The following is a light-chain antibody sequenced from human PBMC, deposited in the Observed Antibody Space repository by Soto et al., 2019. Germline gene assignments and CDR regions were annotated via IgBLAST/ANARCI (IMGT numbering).Light chain of an antibody. CDR1: QVISSF. Sequence: GDRVTISCRMCQVISSFLTWYRQKPGNAPKLLICSASIMRSGIPSRFSGSGSGTEFTLTISSLQSEDVAIYYCQQLSKYPRTFGQGTKVDIK. CDR3: QQLSKYPRT. J-gene: IGKJ1*01. V-gene: IGKV1-27*01. CDR2: SAS.